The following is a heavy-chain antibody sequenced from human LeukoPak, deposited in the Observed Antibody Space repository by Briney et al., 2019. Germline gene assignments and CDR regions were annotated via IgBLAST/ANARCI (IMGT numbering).Heavy chain of an antibody. CDR2: INPSGGST. D-gene: IGHD3-10*02. Sequence: GASVKVSCKASGYTFTSYYMHWVRQAPGQGLEWMGIINPSGGSTSYAQKFQGRVTMTRDMSTSTVYMELSSLRSEDTAVYYCARDLWARSNVLLCRNWGQGTLVTVSS. CDR3: ARDLWARSNVLLCRN. CDR1: GYTFTSYY. V-gene: IGHV1-46*01. J-gene: IGHJ4*02.